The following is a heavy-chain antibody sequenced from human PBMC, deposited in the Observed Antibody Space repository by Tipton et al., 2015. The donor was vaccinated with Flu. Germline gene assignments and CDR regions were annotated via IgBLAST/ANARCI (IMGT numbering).Heavy chain of an antibody. J-gene: IGHJ5*02. D-gene: IGHD3-3*01. Sequence: TLSLTCAVYGGSFSGYYWSWVRQSPGTGLEWIGEINQSGRTNYNPSLKNRVTISVDTSKNQFSRSLTTVTAADTAMYYWARGSLEVRFDPWGQGTLVSVSS. CDR1: GGSFSGYY. CDR2: INQSGRT. V-gene: IGHV4-34*01. CDR3: ARGSLEVRFDP.